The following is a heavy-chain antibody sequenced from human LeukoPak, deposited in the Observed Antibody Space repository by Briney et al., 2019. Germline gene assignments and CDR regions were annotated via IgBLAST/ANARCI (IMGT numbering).Heavy chain of an antibody. V-gene: IGHV4-34*01. Sequence: SETLSLTCAVYGGSFSGYYWSWIRQPPGKGLEWIGEINHSGSTNYNPSLKSRVTISVDTSKNQFSLKLSSVTAADTAVYYCATGRDGYNEANDYWGQGTLVTVSS. CDR3: ATGRDGYNEANDY. CDR2: INHSGST. CDR1: GGSFSGYY. D-gene: IGHD5-24*01. J-gene: IGHJ4*02.